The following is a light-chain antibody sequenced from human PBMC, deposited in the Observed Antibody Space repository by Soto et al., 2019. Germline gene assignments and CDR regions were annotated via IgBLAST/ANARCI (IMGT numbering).Light chain of an antibody. CDR2: DAS. CDR1: QSVSTL. V-gene: IGKV1-5*01. J-gene: IGKJ1*01. Sequence: DIQMTQSPSTLSSSVGDRVSITCRASQSVSTLLAWYKQKPGKAPKLLIYDASALESGVPSRFSGSGSGTDFTLTISSLKPDDFATYYCQHYNSYSRTFGQGTKVDI. CDR3: QHYNSYSRT.